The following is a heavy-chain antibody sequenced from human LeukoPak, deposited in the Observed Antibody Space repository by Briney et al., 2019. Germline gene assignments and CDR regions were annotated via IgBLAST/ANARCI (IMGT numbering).Heavy chain of an antibody. CDR3: AKLPTGYPNWFDP. V-gene: IGHV3-23*01. CDR2: ISGNGGNT. CDR1: GFTFSSSV. J-gene: IGHJ5*02. Sequence: GGSLRLSCAASGFTFSSSVMSWVRQAPGKGLEWVSGISGNGGNTYYADSVTGRFTISRDNSKNTLYLQMNSLRAEDTALYYCAKLPTGYPNWFDPWGQGTLVTVSS. D-gene: IGHD3-9*01.